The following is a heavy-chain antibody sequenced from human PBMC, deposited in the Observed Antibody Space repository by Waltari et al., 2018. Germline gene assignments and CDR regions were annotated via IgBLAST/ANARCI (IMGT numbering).Heavy chain of an antibody. CDR1: GFTFSSYW. J-gene: IGHJ3*02. V-gene: IGHV3-74*01. CDR3: AELSSSAFHI. Sequence: EVQLVESGGGLVQPGGSLRLSCAASGFTFSSYWMHWVRQAPGKGLAWVSSINSDGSRTSYADSVMGRFTISRDNAKNTLYLQMNSLSVDDTAVYYCAELSSSAFHIWGQGTMVTVSS. D-gene: IGHD1-7*01. CDR2: INSDGSRT.